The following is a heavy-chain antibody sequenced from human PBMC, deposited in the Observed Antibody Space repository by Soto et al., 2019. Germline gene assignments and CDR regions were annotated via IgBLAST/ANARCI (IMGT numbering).Heavy chain of an antibody. Sequence: ASVKVSCKASGYTFTSYGISWVRQAPGQELEWMGWISAYNGNTNYAQKLQGRVTMTTDTSTSTAYMELRSLRSDDTAVYYCARDNDRAKVFDYWGQGTLVTVSS. V-gene: IGHV1-18*04. CDR3: ARDNDRAKVFDY. CDR1: GYTFTSYG. D-gene: IGHD1-1*01. J-gene: IGHJ4*02. CDR2: ISAYNGNT.